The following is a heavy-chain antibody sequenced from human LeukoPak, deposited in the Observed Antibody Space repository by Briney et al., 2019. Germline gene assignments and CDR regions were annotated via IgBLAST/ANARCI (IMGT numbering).Heavy chain of an antibody. Sequence: SETLSLTCAVYGGSFSGYYWSWIRQPPGKGLEWIGEINHSGSTNYNPSLKSRVTISVDTSKNQFSLKLSSVTAADTAVYYCARGPYYYDSSGNYFDYWGQGTLVTVSS. V-gene: IGHV4-34*01. CDR2: INHSGST. CDR1: GGSFSGYY. D-gene: IGHD3-22*01. J-gene: IGHJ4*02. CDR3: ARGPYYYDSSGNYFDY.